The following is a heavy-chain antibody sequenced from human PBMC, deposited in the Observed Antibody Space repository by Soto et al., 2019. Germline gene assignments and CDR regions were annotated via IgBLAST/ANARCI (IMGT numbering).Heavy chain of an antibody. D-gene: IGHD5-12*01. CDR2: ISTYNGDT. CDR3: AREGVAPYYYYGMDV. V-gene: IGHV1-18*01. Sequence: QVQLVQSGAEVKKPGASVKVSCKASGYTFTRSGISWVRQAPGQGREGMGWISTYNGDTNYAQTFQGRVTMTTDTSTSTAYMELRSLRSDDTAVYYCAREGVAPYYYYGMDVWGQGTPVTVSS. CDR1: GYTFTRSG. J-gene: IGHJ6*02.